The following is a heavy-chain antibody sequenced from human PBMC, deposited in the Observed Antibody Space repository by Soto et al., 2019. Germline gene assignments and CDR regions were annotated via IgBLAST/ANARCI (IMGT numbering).Heavy chain of an antibody. Sequence: ASVKVSCKASGGTFSSYTISWVRQAPGQGLEWMGRIIPILGIANYAQKFQGRVTITADKSTSTAYMELSSLRSEDTAVYYCARDVSDFWSGYREDYYYYYMDVWGKGTTVTVSS. CDR3: ARDVSDFWSGYREDYYYYYMDV. D-gene: IGHD3-3*01. CDR2: IIPILGIA. V-gene: IGHV1-69*04. J-gene: IGHJ6*03. CDR1: GGTFSSYT.